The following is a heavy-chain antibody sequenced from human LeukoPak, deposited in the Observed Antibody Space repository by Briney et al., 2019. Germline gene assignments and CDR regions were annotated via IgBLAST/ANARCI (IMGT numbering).Heavy chain of an antibody. CDR2: ISAYNGNT. J-gene: IGHJ6*02. CDR3: ARDRYYDFWSGYRGTYYGMDV. V-gene: IGHV1-18*01. D-gene: IGHD3-3*01. Sequence: ASVKVSCKASGYTFTSYGISWVRQAPGHGLEWMGWISAYNGNTNYAQKLQGRVTMTTDTSTSTAYMELRSLRSDDTAVYYCARDRYYDFWSGYRGTYYGMDVWGQGTTVTVSS. CDR1: GYTFTSYG.